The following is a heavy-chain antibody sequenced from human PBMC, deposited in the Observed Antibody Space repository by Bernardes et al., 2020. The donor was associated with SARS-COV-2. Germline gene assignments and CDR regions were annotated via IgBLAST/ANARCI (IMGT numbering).Heavy chain of an antibody. D-gene: IGHD3-22*01. V-gene: IGHV4-39*01. Sequence: SETLSLTCTVSGGSISSSSYYWGRIRQPPGKGLEWIGSVFHSGNAYYNPSLKSRVTISVDTSKNQFSLKLSSVTAADTAMYYCARLPPFYYDSSAGFEYWGQGTLVTVSS. CDR1: GGSISSSSYY. J-gene: IGHJ4*02. CDR2: VFHSGNA. CDR3: ARLPPFYYDSSAGFEY.